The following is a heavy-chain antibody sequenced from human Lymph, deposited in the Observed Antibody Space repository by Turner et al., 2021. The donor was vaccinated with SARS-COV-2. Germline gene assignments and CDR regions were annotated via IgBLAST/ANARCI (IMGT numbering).Heavy chain of an antibody. Sequence: QVPLVESGGGVVQPGWSLRLSCPASGFTFSSYGMHWVRQAPGKGLEWVAVIWYDGSNKYYADSVKGRFTISRDNSKNTLYLQMNSLRAEDTAVYYCARVKGYNGYDLRYYYGMDVWGQGTTVTVSS. J-gene: IGHJ6*02. D-gene: IGHD5-12*01. CDR1: GFTFSSYG. CDR2: IWYDGSNK. CDR3: ARVKGYNGYDLRYYYGMDV. V-gene: IGHV3-33*01.